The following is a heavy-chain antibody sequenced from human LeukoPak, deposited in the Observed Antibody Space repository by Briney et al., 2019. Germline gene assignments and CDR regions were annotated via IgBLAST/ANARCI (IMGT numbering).Heavy chain of an antibody. J-gene: IGHJ6*03. V-gene: IGHV4-39*07. D-gene: IGHD1-26*01. Sequence: SETLSLTCTVSGGSISSSSYYWGWIRQPPGKGLEWIANFYYSRNTYYNPSLKSRVTISVDTSKNQFSLKLSSVTAADTAVYYCARARVGATGIRYYYYYMDVWGKGTTVTVSS. CDR3: ARARVGATGIRYYYYYMDV. CDR2: FYYSRNT. CDR1: GGSISSSSYY.